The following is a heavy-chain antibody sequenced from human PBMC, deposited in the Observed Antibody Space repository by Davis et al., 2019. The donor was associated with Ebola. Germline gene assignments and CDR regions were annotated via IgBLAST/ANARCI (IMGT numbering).Heavy chain of an antibody. D-gene: IGHD5-18*01. Sequence: GESLKISCAASGFTFSSYSMNWVRQAPGKGLEWVSSISGSSSYINYADSVKGRFTISRDNAKNSLYLQMNSLRAEDTAVYYCARVRFGDTAVDYWGQGTLVTVSS. V-gene: IGHV3-21*01. J-gene: IGHJ4*02. CDR1: GFTFSSYS. CDR3: ARVRFGDTAVDY. CDR2: ISGSSSYI.